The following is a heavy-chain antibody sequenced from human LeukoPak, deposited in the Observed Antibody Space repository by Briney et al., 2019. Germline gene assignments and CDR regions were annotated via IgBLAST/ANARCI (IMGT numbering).Heavy chain of an antibody. Sequence: ASVKGSCKAFGYTFTSYGISWVRHAPGQRLEWMGWISAYNGNTNYAQKLQGRVTMTTDTSTSTAYMELRSLRSDDTAVYYCARNSPRYYGSGSRMYAWGKGTTVTVSS. D-gene: IGHD3-10*01. V-gene: IGHV1-18*04. CDR1: GYTFTSYG. CDR2: ISAYNGNT. CDR3: ARNSPRYYGSGSRMYA. J-gene: IGHJ6*04.